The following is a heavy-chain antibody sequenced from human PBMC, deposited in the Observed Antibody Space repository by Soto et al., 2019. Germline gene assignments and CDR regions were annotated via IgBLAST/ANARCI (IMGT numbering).Heavy chain of an antibody. CDR2: IYFTGNT. CDR3: AGQTFTIAAASYGRSNWFDP. D-gene: IGHD6-25*01. CDR1: GGSITSSSHF. Sequence: LSLTCTASGGSITSSSHFWGWVRQPPGKGLEWIGTIYFTGNTYYTPSLKSRLTMSIDTSKNEFSLRLNSVTAADTAVYYCAGQTFTIAAASYGRSNWFDPWGPGTLVTVSS. J-gene: IGHJ5*02. V-gene: IGHV4-39*01.